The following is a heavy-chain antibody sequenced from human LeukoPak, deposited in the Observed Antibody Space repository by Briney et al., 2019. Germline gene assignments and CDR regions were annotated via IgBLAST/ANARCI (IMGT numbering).Heavy chain of an antibody. V-gene: IGHV3-15*01. Sequence: GGSLRLSCAASGFTFSSYAMSWVRQAPGKGLEWVGRIKSKTDDETTDYAAPVKGRFTISRDDSKNTLYLQINSLRAEDTAVYYCAKDYKGYCSGGSCYPGGRVYDGNWFDPWGQGTLVTVSS. CDR1: GFTFSSYA. J-gene: IGHJ5*02. D-gene: IGHD2-15*01. CDR3: AKDYKGYCSGGSCYPGGRVYDGNWFDP. CDR2: IKSKTDDETT.